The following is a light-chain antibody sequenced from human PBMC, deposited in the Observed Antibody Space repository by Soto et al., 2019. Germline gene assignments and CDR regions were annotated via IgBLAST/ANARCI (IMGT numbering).Light chain of an antibody. Sequence: DIQMTQSPSTLSASVGDRVTITCRASQSISSWLAWYQQKPGKAPKLLIYDASSLESGVPSRFSGSGSGTEFTLTISSLQPDDFATYYCQQYNSYLITFGPATKVAIK. CDR2: DAS. CDR3: QQYNSYLIT. V-gene: IGKV1-5*01. J-gene: IGKJ3*01. CDR1: QSISSW.